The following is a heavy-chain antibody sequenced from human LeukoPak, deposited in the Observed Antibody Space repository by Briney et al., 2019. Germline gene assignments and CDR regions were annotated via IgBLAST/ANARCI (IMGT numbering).Heavy chain of an antibody. CDR3: ARDSFSITIFGVAYYFDY. V-gene: IGHV3-7*01. J-gene: IGHJ4*02. D-gene: IGHD3-3*01. CDR1: GFTFSSYW. Sequence: PGGSLRLSCAASGFTFSSYWMSWVRQAPGKGLEWVANIKQDGSEKYYVDSVKGRFTISRDNAKNSLYLQMNSLRAEDTAVYYCARDSFSITIFGVAYYFDYWGQGTLVTVSS. CDR2: IKQDGSEK.